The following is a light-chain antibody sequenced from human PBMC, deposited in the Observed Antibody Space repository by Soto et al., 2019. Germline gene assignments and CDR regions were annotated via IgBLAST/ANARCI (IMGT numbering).Light chain of an antibody. V-gene: IGKV3D-15*01. J-gene: IGKJ5*01. CDR3: QQYTGPPTT. CDR2: GAS. Sequence: EIVMTQSPAALSVSPGERATLFCRASQNINNNLAWYQQKPGQAPRLLIYGASTRAAGIPDRFSGSGSGTDFTLTITRLEPEDSAVYFCQQYTGPPTTFGQGTRLEIK. CDR1: QNINNN.